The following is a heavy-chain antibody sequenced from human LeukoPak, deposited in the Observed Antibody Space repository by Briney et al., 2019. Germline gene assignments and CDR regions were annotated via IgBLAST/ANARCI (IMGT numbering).Heavy chain of an antibody. D-gene: IGHD2-2*01. CDR3: ARPSRYCSSTSCYSIDY. J-gene: IGHJ4*02. CDR2: IYYSGST. CDR1: GSSISSSSYY. Sequence: SETLSLTCTVSGSSISSSSYYWGWIRQTPGKGLEWIGSIYYSGSTYYNPSLKSRVTVSVDTSKNQFSLKLSSVTAADTAVYYCARPSRYCSSTSCYSIDYWGQGTLVTVSS. V-gene: IGHV4-39*01.